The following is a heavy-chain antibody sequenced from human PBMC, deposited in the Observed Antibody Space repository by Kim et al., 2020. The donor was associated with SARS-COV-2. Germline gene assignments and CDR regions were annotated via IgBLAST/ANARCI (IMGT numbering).Heavy chain of an antibody. D-gene: IGHD1-26*01. J-gene: IGHJ4*02. V-gene: IGHV3-23*01. Sequence: DSVKGRFTITRDNSKNTLYLQMNSLRAEDTAVYYRASRDGWEWELFPFDYWGQGTLVTVSS. CDR3: ASRDGWEWELFPFDY.